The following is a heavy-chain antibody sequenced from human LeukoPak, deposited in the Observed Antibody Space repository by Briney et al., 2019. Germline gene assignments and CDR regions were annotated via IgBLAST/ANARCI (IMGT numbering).Heavy chain of an antibody. CDR1: GGTFSSYA. CDR3: ARDSVPAVVYGYDPTFDY. J-gene: IGHJ4*02. V-gene: IGHV1-69*01. Sequence: SVKVSCKASGGTFSSYAISWVRQAPGQGLEWMGGIIPIFGTANYAQKFQGRVTITADESTSTAYMELSSLRSEDTAVYYCARDSVPAVVYGYDPTFDYWGQGTLVTVSS. CDR2: IIPIFGTA. D-gene: IGHD5-12*01.